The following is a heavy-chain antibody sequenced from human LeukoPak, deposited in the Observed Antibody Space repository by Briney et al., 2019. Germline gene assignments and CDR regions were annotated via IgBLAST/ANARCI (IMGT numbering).Heavy chain of an antibody. V-gene: IGHV4-59*01. CDR2: IYYSGST. CDR3: ARDTAMKR. Sequence: SETLSLTCTVSGGSISSYYWSWIRQPPGKGLEWIGHIYYSGSTNYNPSLKSGVTISVDTSKNQFSLKLSSVTAADTAVYYCARDTAMKRWGQGTLVTVSS. D-gene: IGHD5-18*01. J-gene: IGHJ4*02. CDR1: GGSISSYY.